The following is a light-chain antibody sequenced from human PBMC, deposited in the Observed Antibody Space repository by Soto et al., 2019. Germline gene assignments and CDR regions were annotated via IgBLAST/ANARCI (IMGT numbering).Light chain of an antibody. J-gene: IGKJ5*01. Sequence: EIVMTQSPATLSVSPGGRATLSCRASQSVSSNLAWYQQKPGQAPRLLIYGSSTRATGIPARFSGSGSGTEFTLTISSLQSEDFEIYYCQQYNNWPITFGQGTRLEN. CDR1: QSVSSN. CDR3: QQYNNWPIT. V-gene: IGKV3-15*01. CDR2: GSS.